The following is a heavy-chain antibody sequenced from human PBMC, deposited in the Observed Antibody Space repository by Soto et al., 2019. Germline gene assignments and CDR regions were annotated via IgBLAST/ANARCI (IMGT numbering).Heavy chain of an antibody. V-gene: IGHV3-23*01. CDR1: GFTFSSYA. Sequence: GGSLSLSCAASGFTFSSYAMSWVRQAPGKGLEWVSAISGSGGSTYYADSVKGRFTISRDNSKNTLYLQMNSLRAEDTAVYYCAKARAAYYYDSSDTDAFDIWGQGTMVTVSS. CDR2: ISGSGGST. D-gene: IGHD3-22*01. CDR3: AKARAAYYYDSSDTDAFDI. J-gene: IGHJ3*02.